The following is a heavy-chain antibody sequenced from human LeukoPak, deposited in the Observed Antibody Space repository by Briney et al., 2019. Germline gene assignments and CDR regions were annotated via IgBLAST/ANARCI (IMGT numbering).Heavy chain of an antibody. CDR1: GFTFSNAW. CDR2: IKSKTDGGTA. CDR3: TTASPRHYDFWSGYFYYFDY. Sequence: GGSLRLSCAASGFTFSNAWMSWVRQAPGKGLEWVGRIKSKTDGGTADYAAPVKGRFTISRDDSKNTLYLQMNSLKTEDTAVYYCTTASPRHYDFWSGYFYYFDYWGQGTLVTVSS. V-gene: IGHV3-15*01. D-gene: IGHD3-3*01. J-gene: IGHJ4*02.